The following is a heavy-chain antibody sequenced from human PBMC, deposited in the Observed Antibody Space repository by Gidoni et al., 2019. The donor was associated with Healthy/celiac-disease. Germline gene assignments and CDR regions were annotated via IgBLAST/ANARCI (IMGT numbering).Heavy chain of an antibody. J-gene: IGHJ4*02. V-gene: IGHV2-70*01. D-gene: IGHD6-13*01. CDR1: GFSLSTSGMC. Sequence: QVTLRESGPALVKPTQTLTLXXTFSGFSLSTSGMCVSWIRQPPGKALEWLALIDWDDDKYYSTSLKTRLTISKDTSKNQVVLTMTNMDXXDTATYYCASSGIAAAGTLDYWGQGTLXXVSS. CDR3: ASSGIAAAGTLDY. CDR2: IDWDDDK.